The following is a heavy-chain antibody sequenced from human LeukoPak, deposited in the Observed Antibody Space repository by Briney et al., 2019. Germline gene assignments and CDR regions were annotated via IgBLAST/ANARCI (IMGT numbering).Heavy chain of an antibody. Sequence: PGGSLRLSCAASGFTFSTYSMNWVRQAPGKGLEWVALISHDGSNKYYADSVKGRFTISRDNSKNTLYLQMNSLRAEDTAVYYCATGGWRQIGAGYFDYWGQGTLVTVSS. CDR3: ATGGWRQIGAGYFDY. V-gene: IGHV3-30*03. CDR1: GFTFSTYS. CDR2: ISHDGSNK. D-gene: IGHD5-24*01. J-gene: IGHJ4*02.